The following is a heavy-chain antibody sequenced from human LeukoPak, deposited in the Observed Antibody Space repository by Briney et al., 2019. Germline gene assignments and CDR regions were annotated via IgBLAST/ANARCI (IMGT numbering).Heavy chain of an antibody. D-gene: IGHD3-10*01. CDR3: ARGGTVVRGAESDY. CDR2: ISYDGSNK. Sequence: GGSLRLSCAASGFTFSSYTMNWVRQAPGKGLEWVAVISYDGSNKYYADSVKGRFTISRDNSKNTLYLQMNSLRAEDTAVYYCARGGTVVRGAESDYWGQGTLVTVSS. J-gene: IGHJ4*02. V-gene: IGHV3-30-3*01. CDR1: GFTFSSYT.